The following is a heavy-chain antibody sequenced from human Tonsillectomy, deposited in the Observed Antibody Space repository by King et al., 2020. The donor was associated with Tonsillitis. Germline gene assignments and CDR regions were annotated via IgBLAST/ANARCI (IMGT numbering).Heavy chain of an antibody. CDR2: IYWNDDK. CDR3: AHTSIYYDSSGYYYYFYY. D-gene: IGHD3-22*01. Sequence: TLKESGPTLVKPTQTLTLTCSFSGFSLTTSGVGVGWIRQPPGKALEWLALIYWNDDKRYSPSLKSRLTITKDTSKKQVVLTMTNMDPVDTATYYCAHTSIYYDSSGYYYYFYYCGQGTLVTVSS. J-gene: IGHJ4*02. CDR1: GFSLTTSGVG. V-gene: IGHV2-5*01.